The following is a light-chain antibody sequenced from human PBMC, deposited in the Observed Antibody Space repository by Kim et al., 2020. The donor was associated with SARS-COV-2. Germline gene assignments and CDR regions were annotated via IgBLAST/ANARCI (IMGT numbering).Light chain of an antibody. Sequence: QSVLTQPPSVSAAPGQKVTISCSGSSSNIGNNYVSWYQQLPGTAPKLLIYDNNKRPSGIPDRFSGSKSGTSATLGITGLQTGDEADYYCGTWDNSLSVLWVFGGGTKVTVL. CDR2: DNN. J-gene: IGLJ3*02. V-gene: IGLV1-51*01. CDR1: SSNIGNNY. CDR3: GTWDNSLSVLWV.